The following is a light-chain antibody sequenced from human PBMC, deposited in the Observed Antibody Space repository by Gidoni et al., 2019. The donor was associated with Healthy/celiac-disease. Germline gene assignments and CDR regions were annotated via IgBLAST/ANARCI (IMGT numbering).Light chain of an antibody. J-gene: IGKJ1*01. CDR2: AAS. CDR3: QQSYSTLWT. CDR1: KSISSC. V-gene: IGKV1-39*01. Sequence: DIQMTQSPSSLSASVGDRVTITCRASKSISSCLNWYQQKPGKAPKLLIYAASSLQSGVPSRFSGSGSGTDFTLTISSLQPEDFATYYCQQSYSTLWTFXQXTKVEIK.